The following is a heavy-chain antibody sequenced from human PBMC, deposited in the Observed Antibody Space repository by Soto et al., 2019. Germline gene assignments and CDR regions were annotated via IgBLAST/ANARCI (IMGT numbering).Heavy chain of an antibody. CDR2: IYYSGST. CDR1: GGSISSYY. J-gene: IGHJ4*02. CDR3: ARSRRKQLAPDY. D-gene: IGHD6-6*01. V-gene: IGHV4-59*01. Sequence: SETLSLTCTVSGGSISSYYLSWIRQPPGKGLECIGYIYYSGSTNYNPPLKSRVTISVDTSKNQFSLKLSSVTAADTAVYYCARSRRKQLAPDYWGQGTLVTVYS.